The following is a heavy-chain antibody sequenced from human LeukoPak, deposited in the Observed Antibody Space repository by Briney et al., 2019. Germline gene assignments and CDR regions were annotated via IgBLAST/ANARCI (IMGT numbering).Heavy chain of an antibody. CDR1: GGSISSYY. V-gene: IGHV4-59*08. CDR3: ARQRYYYDSSGYLPYYFDY. J-gene: IGHJ4*02. Sequence: SETLSLTCTVSGGSISSYYWSWIRQPPGEGLEWIGYIYYSGSTNYNPSLKSRVTISVDTSKNQFSLKLSSVTAADTAVYYCARQRYYYDSSGYLPYYFDYWGQGTLVTVSS. D-gene: IGHD3-22*01. CDR2: IYYSGST.